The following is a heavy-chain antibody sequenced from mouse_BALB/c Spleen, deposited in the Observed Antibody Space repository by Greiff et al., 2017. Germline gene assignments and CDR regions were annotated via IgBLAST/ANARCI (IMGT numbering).Heavy chain of an antibody. CDR3: ASSGDYGDY. J-gene: IGHJ2*01. CDR1: GYTFTSYY. CDR2: IYPGNVNT. D-gene: IGHD2-4*01. V-gene: IGHV1S56*01. Sequence: VKLVESGPELVKPGASVRISCKASGYTFTSYYIHWVKQRPGQGLEWIGWIYPGNVNTKYNEKFKGKATLTADKSSSTAYMQLSSLTSEDSAVYFCASSGDYGDYWGQGTTLTVSS.